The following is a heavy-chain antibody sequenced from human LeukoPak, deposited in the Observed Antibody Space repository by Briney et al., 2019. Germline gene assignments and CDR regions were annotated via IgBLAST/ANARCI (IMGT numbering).Heavy chain of an antibody. J-gene: IGHJ4*02. D-gene: IGHD1-1*01. CDR2: ISGYNGKT. CDR3: ARDIATVQHQD. CDR1: GYTFTNYG. V-gene: IGHV1-18*01. Sequence: RASVKVSCKTSGYTFTNYGISWVRQAPGQGLEWMGWISGYNGKTNYVQKFRGRVAMTADTSTSTVYMELGSLRSDDTAVYYCARDIATVQHQDWGQGTLVTVSS.